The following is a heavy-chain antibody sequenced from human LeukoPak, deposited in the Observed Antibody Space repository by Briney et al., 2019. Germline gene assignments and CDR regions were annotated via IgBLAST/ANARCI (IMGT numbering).Heavy chain of an antibody. CDR3: ARHEGEFGVEH. CDR2: IYHSGST. Sequence: SETLSLTCAVSGYSISSGYFWGWIRQPPGQGLEWIATIYHSGSTYYNPSLKSRVAVSVDTSKNQFSLKLSSVTTADTAVYYCARHEGEFGVEHWGQGTLVTVSS. V-gene: IGHV4-38-2*01. D-gene: IGHD3-16*01. CDR1: GYSISSGYF. J-gene: IGHJ4*02.